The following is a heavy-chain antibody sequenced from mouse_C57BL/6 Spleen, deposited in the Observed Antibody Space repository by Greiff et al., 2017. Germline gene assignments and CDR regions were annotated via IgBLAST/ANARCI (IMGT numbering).Heavy chain of an antibody. CDR1: GYTFTDYY. CDR3: ATYYYGDGY. V-gene: IGHV1-26*01. CDR2: INPNNGGT. D-gene: IGHD1-1*01. J-gene: IGHJ2*01. Sequence: EVQLQQSGPELVKPGASVKISCKASGYTFTDYYMNWVKQSHGKSLEWIGDINPNNGGTSYNQKFKGKATLTVDKSSSTAYMELRSLTSEDSAVYYCATYYYGDGYWGQGTTLTVSP.